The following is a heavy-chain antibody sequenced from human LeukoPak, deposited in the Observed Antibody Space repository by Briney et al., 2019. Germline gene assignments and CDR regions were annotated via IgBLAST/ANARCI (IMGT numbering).Heavy chain of an antibody. Sequence: GGSLRLSCAASGFTFSTFAMIWVRQPPGKGLEWVSSIFPSGGEIHYADSVRGRFTISRDNSKSTLSLQMNSLRAEDTAIYYCATCSQVLLPFESWGQGTLVTVSS. J-gene: IGHJ4*02. CDR1: GFTFSTFA. CDR3: ATCSQVLLPFES. V-gene: IGHV3-23*01. D-gene: IGHD2-8*02. CDR2: IFPSGGEI.